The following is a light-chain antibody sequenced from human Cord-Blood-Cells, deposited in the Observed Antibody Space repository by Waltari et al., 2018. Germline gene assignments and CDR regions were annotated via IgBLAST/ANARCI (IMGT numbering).Light chain of an antibody. V-gene: IGKV3-11*01. CDR3: QQRSNWPPYT. Sequence: IVLTQSPATLPLSPGERATLSCRPSQSVSSYLAWYQQNHGQAPRLLIYDASNRATGIPARFSGSGSGTEFTLTISSLEHEDFAVYYCQQRSNWPPYTFGQGTKLEIK. J-gene: IGKJ2*01. CDR1: QSVSSY. CDR2: DAS.